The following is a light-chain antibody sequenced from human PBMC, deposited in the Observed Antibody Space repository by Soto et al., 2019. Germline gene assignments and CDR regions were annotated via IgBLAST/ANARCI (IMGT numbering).Light chain of an antibody. J-gene: IGLJ2*01. CDR3: SSFTSTSTYVL. V-gene: IGLV2-11*01. CDR2: DVS. Sequence: QSALTQPRSVSGSPGQSVTISCTGTSSDVGAYNYVSWYQHHPGKAPKYMIYDVSKRPSGVPDRFSGSKSGNTASLTISGLQAEDEADYYCSSFTSTSTYVLFGGGTQLTVL. CDR1: SSDVGAYNY.